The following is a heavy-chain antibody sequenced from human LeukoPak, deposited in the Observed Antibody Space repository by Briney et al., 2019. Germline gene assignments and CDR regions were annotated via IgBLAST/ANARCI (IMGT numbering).Heavy chain of an antibody. J-gene: IGHJ4*02. Sequence: GGSLRLSCAASGFTFSDYYMGWIRQAPPKGLEWVSYIRGSGGDIHYADSVKGRFTISRDNAKSSLYLQMNSLRAEDTAVYYCARDIVAAGLFFDYWGQGTLVTVSS. CDR1: GFTFSDYY. D-gene: IGHD6-13*01. V-gene: IGHV3-11*04. CDR3: ARDIVAAGLFFDY. CDR2: IRGSGGDI.